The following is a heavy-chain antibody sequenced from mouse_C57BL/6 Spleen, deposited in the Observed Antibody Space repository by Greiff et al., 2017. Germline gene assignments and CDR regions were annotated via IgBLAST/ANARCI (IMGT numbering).Heavy chain of an antibody. CDR2: INPNNGGT. D-gene: IGHD1-1*01. CDR3: ARSGTTVVARYFDV. CDR1: GYTFTDYY. V-gene: IGHV1-26*01. J-gene: IGHJ1*03. Sequence: VQLQQSGPELVKPGASVKISCKASGYTFTDYYMNWVKQSHGKSLEWIGDINPNNGGTSYNQKFKGKATLTVDKSSRPAYMELRSLTSEDSAVYYCARSGTTVVARYFDVWGTGTTVTVSS.